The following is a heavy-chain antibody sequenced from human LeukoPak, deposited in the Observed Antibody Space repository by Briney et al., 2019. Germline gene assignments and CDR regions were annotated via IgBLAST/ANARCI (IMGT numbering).Heavy chain of an antibody. Sequence: ASVRVSCKASGYAFTIYARHWVRQAPGQRGEWMGWINAGNGNTKYSQKFQGRDTITRDTSASTAYMELSSLRSEDTAVYYCARGSDWNDEGGWFDPWGQGTLVTVSS. J-gene: IGHJ5*02. V-gene: IGHV1-3*01. CDR2: INAGNGNT. D-gene: IGHD1-1*01. CDR1: GYAFTIYA. CDR3: ARGSDWNDEGGWFDP.